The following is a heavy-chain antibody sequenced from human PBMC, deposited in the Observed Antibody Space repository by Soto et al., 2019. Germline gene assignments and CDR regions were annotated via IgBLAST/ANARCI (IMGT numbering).Heavy chain of an antibody. CDR1: GFTFSDYY. V-gene: IGHV3-11*04. CDR2: ISSSSSTI. Sequence: GGSLRLSCAASGFTFSDYYMSWIRQAPGKGLEWVSYISSSSSTIYYADSVKGRFTISRDNAKNSLYLQMNSLRAEDTAVYYCTRGAPFVVVPAATFDYWGQGTPVTVSS. CDR3: TRGAPFVVVPAATFDY. D-gene: IGHD2-2*01. J-gene: IGHJ4*02.